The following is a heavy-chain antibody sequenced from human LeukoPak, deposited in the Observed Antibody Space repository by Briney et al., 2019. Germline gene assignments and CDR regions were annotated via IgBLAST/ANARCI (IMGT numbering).Heavy chain of an antibody. CDR1: GFTFSSDS. J-gene: IGHJ4*02. CDR3: ARVRADDYGDYGPGDY. D-gene: IGHD4-17*01. CDR2: ISSSSSYI. V-gene: IGHV3-21*01. Sequence: GGSLRLSCAASGFTFSSDSMNWVRQAPGKGLEWASSISSSSSYIYYADSVKGRFTISRGNAKNSLYLQMNSLRAEDTAVYYCARVRADDYGDYGPGDYWGQGTLVTVSS.